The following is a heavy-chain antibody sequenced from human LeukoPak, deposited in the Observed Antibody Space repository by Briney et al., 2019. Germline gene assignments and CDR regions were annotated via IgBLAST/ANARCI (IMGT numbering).Heavy chain of an antibody. CDR3: ARQGRDYYMDV. D-gene: IGHD5-24*01. CDR1: GFTFSSYA. CDR2: ISGSGGRT. Sequence: GGSLRLSCAASGFTFSSYAMTWVRQPPGKGLEWVSTISGSGGRTYYADSVKGRFTISRDNAKNSLYLQMSSLRAEDTAVYYCARQGRDYYMDVWGKGTTVTISS. J-gene: IGHJ6*03. V-gene: IGHV3-23*01.